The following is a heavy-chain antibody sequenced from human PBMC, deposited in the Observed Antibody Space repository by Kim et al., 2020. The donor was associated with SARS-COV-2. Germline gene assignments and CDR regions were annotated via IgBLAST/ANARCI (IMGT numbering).Heavy chain of an antibody. CDR1: GFTFSSYA. CDR3: AKRGSGDRFCSGGSCYPLLPSFDP. Sequence: GGSLRLSCVASGFTFSSYAMTWVRQAPGKGLEWVSSIGSGGSGTYYADSVKGRFTISRDNSKNTLYLQMNSLRADDTAVYYCAKRGSGDRFCSGGSCYPLLPSFDPWGQGTLVTVSS. CDR2: IGSGGSGT. V-gene: IGHV3-23*01. D-gene: IGHD2-15*01. J-gene: IGHJ5*02.